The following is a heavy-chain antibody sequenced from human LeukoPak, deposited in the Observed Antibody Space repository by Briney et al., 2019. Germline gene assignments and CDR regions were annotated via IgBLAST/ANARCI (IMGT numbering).Heavy chain of an antibody. D-gene: IGHD3-22*01. Sequence: GGSLRLSCAASGFTFNAYAMTWVRQAPGKGLEWVSAISAGGGNTYYADSVKGRFTISRDNSKNTLYLQMNSLRAEDTAVYYCAKDMTYYYDSSGYYWGQGTLVTVSS. J-gene: IGHJ4*02. V-gene: IGHV3-23*01. CDR1: GFTFNAYA. CDR2: ISAGGGNT. CDR3: AKDMTYYYDSSGYY.